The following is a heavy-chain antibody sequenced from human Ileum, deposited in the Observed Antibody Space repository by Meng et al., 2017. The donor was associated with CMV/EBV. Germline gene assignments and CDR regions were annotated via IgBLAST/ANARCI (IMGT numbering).Heavy chain of an antibody. D-gene: IGHD2-2*01. CDR2: ISYDGSNK. J-gene: IGHJ4*02. CDR3: AREYCSSTSCYPPTDY. CDR1: GFTFSSYA. Sequence: GESLKISCAASGFTFSSYAMHWVRQAPGKGLEWVAVISYDGSNKYYADSVKGQFTISRDNSKNTLYLQMNSLRAEDTAVYYCAREYCSSTSCYPPTDYWGQGTRVTVSS. V-gene: IGHV3-30*04.